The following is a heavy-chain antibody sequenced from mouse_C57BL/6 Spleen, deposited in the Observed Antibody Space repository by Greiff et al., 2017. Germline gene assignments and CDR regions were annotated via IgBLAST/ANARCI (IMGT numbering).Heavy chain of an antibody. J-gene: IGHJ3*01. Sequence: QVQLKESGAELVRPGTSVKVSCKASGYAFTNYLIEWVKQRPGQGLEWIGVINPGSGGTNYNEKFKGKATLTADKSSSTAYMQLSSLTSEDSAVYFCARSYYYGSRGFAYWGQGTLVTVSA. CDR2: INPGSGGT. CDR3: ARSYYYGSRGFAY. CDR1: GYAFTNYL. V-gene: IGHV1-54*01. D-gene: IGHD1-1*01.